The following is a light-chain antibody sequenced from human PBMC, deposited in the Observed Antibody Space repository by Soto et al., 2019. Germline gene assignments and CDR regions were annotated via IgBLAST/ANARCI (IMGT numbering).Light chain of an antibody. CDR2: AAS. V-gene: IGKV1-39*01. CDR1: QSISSY. Sequence: DIQMTQSPSSLSASVGDRVTITCRASQSISSYLNWYQQKPGKAPKLLIYAASSLQSGVPSRFSGSGSGTDFTLTISSLQPEDFATYYCQQYDDWPGVTFGPGTKVEIK. CDR3: QQYDDWPGVT. J-gene: IGKJ3*01.